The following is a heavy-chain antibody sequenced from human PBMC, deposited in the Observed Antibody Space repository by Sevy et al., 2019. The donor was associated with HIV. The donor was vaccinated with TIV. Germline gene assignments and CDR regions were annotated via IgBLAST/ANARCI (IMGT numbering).Heavy chain of an antibody. CDR3: ARDRDRTMVSLLDY. D-gene: IGHD5-18*01. J-gene: IGHJ4*02. CDR1: GFTFSDYS. V-gene: IGHV3-48*02. CDR2: ISSKNSTM. Sequence: QLGGSLRLSCEASGFTFSDYSMNWVRQAPGKGLEWVSYISSKNSTMYYADSVKGRFTISRDNAKSSLFLQMNSLRDDDTAVYYCARDRDRTMVSLLDYWGQGIQVTVSS.